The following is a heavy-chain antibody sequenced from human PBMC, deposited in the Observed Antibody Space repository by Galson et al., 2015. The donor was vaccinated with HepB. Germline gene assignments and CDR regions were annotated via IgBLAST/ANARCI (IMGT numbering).Heavy chain of an antibody. CDR1: GYTFTNYY. CDR2: INPSGGTT. Sequence: SVKVSCKASGYTFTNYYIHYVRQAPGQGLEWMGIINPSGGTTKYAQKFQGRVTMTRDTSTSTVYMELSSLRSEDTAVYYCARSGPTNLDYWGQGTLVTVSS. CDR3: ARSGPTNLDY. J-gene: IGHJ4*02. V-gene: IGHV1-46*01. D-gene: IGHD3-10*01.